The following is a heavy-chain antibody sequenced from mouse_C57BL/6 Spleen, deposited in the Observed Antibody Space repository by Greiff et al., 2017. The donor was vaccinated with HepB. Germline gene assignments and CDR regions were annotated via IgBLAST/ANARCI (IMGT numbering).Heavy chain of an antibody. CDR3: ARHAPSYDYDAFLFAY. CDR1: GFTFSSYT. Sequence: EVMLVESGGGLVKPGGSLKLSCAASGFTFSSYTMSWVRQTPEKRLEWVATISGGGGNTYYPDSVKGRFTISRDNAKNTLYLQMSSLRSEDTALYYCARHAPSYDYDAFLFAYWGQGTLVTVSA. CDR2: ISGGGGNT. V-gene: IGHV5-9*01. J-gene: IGHJ3*01. D-gene: IGHD2-4*01.